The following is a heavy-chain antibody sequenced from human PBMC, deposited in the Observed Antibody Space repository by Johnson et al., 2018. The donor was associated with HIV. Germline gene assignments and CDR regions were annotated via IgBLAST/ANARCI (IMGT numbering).Heavy chain of an antibody. D-gene: IGHD3-9*01. Sequence: VQLVESGGGLVQPGGSLRLSCAASGFTFSSYDMHWVRQATGKGLEWVSEIDTAGDTYYPGSVKGRFTTSRENSKNTLYLPLNSLRAEDTAVYYCARGDYDSLTGYAVDIWGQGTMVTVSS. V-gene: IGHV3-13*01. CDR1: GFTFSSYD. J-gene: IGHJ3*02. CDR3: ARGDYDSLTGYAVDI. CDR2: IDTAGDT.